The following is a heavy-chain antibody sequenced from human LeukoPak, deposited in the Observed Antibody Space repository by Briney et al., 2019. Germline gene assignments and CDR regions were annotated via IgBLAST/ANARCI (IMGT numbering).Heavy chain of an antibody. J-gene: IGHJ4*02. CDR2: IYTSGST. Sequence: PSETLSLTCTVSGGSISSYYWSWIRQPAGKGLEWIGRIYTSGSTNYNPSLKSRVTMSVDTSKNQFSLKLSSVTAADTAVYYCARERQYYDSLKVIDYWGQGTLVTVSS. D-gene: IGHD3-3*01. V-gene: IGHV4-4*07. CDR1: GGSISSYY. CDR3: ARERQYYDSLKVIDY.